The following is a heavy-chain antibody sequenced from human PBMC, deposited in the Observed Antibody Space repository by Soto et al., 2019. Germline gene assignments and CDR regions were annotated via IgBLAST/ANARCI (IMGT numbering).Heavy chain of an antibody. CDR2: ISGSGGST. CDR1: GFTFSSYA. Sequence: GGSLRLSCAASGFTFSSYAMSWVRQAPGKGLEWVSAISGSGGSTYYADSVKGRFTISRDNSKNTLYLQMNSLRAEDTALYYCAKYGARSFRHYYYYYMDVWGKGTTVTVSS. J-gene: IGHJ6*03. V-gene: IGHV3-23*01. CDR3: AKYGARSFRHYYYYYMDV. D-gene: IGHD1-26*01.